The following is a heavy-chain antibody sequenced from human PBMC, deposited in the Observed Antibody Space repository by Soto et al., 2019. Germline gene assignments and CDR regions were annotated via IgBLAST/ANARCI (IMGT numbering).Heavy chain of an antibody. CDR1: GGSVDSGTYH. CDR3: ERHYRVTEIFGVVINYAMED. Sequence: QVHLQESGPGLVRPSETLSLTCTVSGGSVDSGTYHWTWVRQPPWKGLEWIGYIHNNGNTNYNPSLKSRVTLSLDKSKYQFSQRLSSVTPAESAEYHCERHYRVTEIFGVVINYAMEDWGQGTTDTVSS. V-gene: IGHV4-61*01. D-gene: IGHD3-3*01. CDR2: IHNNGNT. J-gene: IGHJ6*02.